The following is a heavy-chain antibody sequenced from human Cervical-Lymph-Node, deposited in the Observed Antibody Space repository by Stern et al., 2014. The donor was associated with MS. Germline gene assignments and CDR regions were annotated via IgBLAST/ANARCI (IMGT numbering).Heavy chain of an antibody. Sequence: VQLVESGAEVKKPGSSVKVSCKASGGTFSRQGISWVRQAPGQGLEWLGGIIPLFGAAHNAQKLQGRVTITADESTSTVYMELRSLRSEDTGVYYCARDEIGQTTTHSYYYGMDVWGQGTTVTVSS. CDR2: IIPLFGAA. CDR1: GGTFSRQG. J-gene: IGHJ6*02. D-gene: IGHD1-1*01. CDR3: ARDEIGQTTTHSYYYGMDV. V-gene: IGHV1-69*01.